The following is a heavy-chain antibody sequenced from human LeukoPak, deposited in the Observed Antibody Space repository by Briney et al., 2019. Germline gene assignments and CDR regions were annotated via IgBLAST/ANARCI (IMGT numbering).Heavy chain of an antibody. CDR2: IIPIFGIA. D-gene: IGHD3-3*01. CDR1: GGTFSSYA. Sequence: GASVTVSCKASGGTFSSYAISWVRQAPGQGLEWMGRIIPIFGIANYAQKFQGRVTITADKSTSTAYMGLSSLRSEDTAVYYCARARSEYYDFWSGYDYWGQGTLVTVSS. CDR3: ARARSEYYDFWSGYDY. V-gene: IGHV1-69*04. J-gene: IGHJ4*02.